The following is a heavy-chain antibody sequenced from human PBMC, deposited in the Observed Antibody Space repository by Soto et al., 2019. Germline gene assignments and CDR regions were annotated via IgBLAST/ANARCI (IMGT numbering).Heavy chain of an antibody. CDR2: IYYSGST. J-gene: IGHJ4*02. CDR3: ARDRWSGHYDSRGYYLDY. D-gene: IGHD3-22*01. Sequence: SETLSLTCTVSGGSISSGGYYWSWIRQHPGKGLEWIGYIYYSGSTYYNPSLKSRVTISVDTSKNQFSLKLSSVTAADTAVYYCARDRWSGHYDSRGYYLDYWGQGTLVTVSS. V-gene: IGHV4-31*03. CDR1: GGSISSGGYY.